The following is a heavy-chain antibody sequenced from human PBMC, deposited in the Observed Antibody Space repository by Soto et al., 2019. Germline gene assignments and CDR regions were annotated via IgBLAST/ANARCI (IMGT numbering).Heavy chain of an antibody. J-gene: IGHJ6*02. CDR1: GGTFSSYA. V-gene: IGHV1-69*13. CDR3: ASCGYTHYGLDV. Sequence: SVKVSCKASGGTFSSYAISWVRQAPGQGLEWMGGIIPIFGTANYAQKFQGRVTITADESTSTAYMELSSLRSEDTAVYYCASCGYTHYGLDVWGQGTTVTVSS. CDR2: IIPIFGTA. D-gene: IGHD5-18*01.